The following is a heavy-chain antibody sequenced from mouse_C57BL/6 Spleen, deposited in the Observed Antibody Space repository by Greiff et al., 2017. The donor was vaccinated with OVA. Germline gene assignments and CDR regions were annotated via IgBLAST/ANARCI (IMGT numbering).Heavy chain of an antibody. Sequence: EVKLMESGGGLVKPGGSLKLSCAASGFTFSSYAMSWVRQTPEKRLEWVATISDGGSYTYYPDNVKGRFTISRDNAKNNLYLQMSHLKSEDTAMYYCARERDGYDGGGYSAMDYWGQGTSVTVSS. CDR3: ARERDGYDGGGYSAMDY. V-gene: IGHV5-4*01. D-gene: IGHD2-2*01. J-gene: IGHJ4*01. CDR1: GFTFSSYA. CDR2: ISDGGSYT.